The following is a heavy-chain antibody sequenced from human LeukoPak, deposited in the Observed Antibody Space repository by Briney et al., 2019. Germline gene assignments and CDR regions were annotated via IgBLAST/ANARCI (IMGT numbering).Heavy chain of an antibody. J-gene: IGHJ5*02. CDR2: IIPILGIA. Sequence: GSSVKVSCKASGGTFSSYAISWVRQAPGQGLEWMGRIIPILGIANYAQKFQGRVTITADKSTSTAYMELSSLRSEDTAVYYCAREVLRFLEWSEYNWFDPWGQGTLVTVFS. CDR3: AREVLRFLEWSEYNWFDP. V-gene: IGHV1-69*04. CDR1: GGTFSSYA. D-gene: IGHD3-3*01.